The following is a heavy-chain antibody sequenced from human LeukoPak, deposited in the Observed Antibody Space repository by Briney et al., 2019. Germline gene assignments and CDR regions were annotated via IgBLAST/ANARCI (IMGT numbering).Heavy chain of an antibody. V-gene: IGHV3-30*15. D-gene: IGHD4-17*01. CDR3: ARGHPIWDYGDYAH. Sequence: DSVKGRFTVSRDKSKNTLYLQMSSLRSEDTAVYYCARGHPIWDYGDYAHWGQGTLVTVSS. J-gene: IGHJ4*02.